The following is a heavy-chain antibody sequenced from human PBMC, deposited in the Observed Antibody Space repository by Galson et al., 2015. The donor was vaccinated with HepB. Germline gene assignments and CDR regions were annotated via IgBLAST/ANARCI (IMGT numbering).Heavy chain of an antibody. CDR2: VWFGGSKE. Sequence: SLRHSCAASGFTFATYGMHWARQRPGRGLEGVAIVWFGGSKEYYADSAKGRFTVSRDNSKNTLYLQLNSLRAEDTAVYYCAREESSGTWPYLDNWGQGTRVTVSP. D-gene: IGHD6-25*01. J-gene: IGHJ4*02. V-gene: IGHV3-33*01. CDR3: AREESSGTWPYLDN. CDR1: GFTFATYG.